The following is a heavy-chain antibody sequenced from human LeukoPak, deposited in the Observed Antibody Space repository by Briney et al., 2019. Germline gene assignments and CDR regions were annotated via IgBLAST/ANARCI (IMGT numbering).Heavy chain of an antibody. CDR1: GYTFTSYG. V-gene: IGHV1-18*01. D-gene: IGHD3-22*01. J-gene: IGHJ4*02. CDR2: ISAYNGNT. CDR3: ARVLDITMIVVVITNELDY. Sequence: GASVKVSCKASGYTFTSYGISWVRQAPGQGLEWMGWISAYNGNTNYAQKLQGRVTMTTDTSTSTAYMELRSLRSDDTAVYYCARVLDITMIVVVITNELDYWGQGTLVTVSS.